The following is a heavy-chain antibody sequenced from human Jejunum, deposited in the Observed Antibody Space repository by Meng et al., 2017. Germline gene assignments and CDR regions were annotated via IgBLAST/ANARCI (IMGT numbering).Heavy chain of an antibody. CDR3: ARDSEGGITEQQLQH. Sequence: ASVKVSCKASGYSFTGYYIHLVRQAPGQGLEWMGRINCNTGGTNNAQKFQGRVTMTRDTSISTAYMELNRLTSDDTAVYYCARDSEGGITEQQLQHWGQGTLVTVSS. CDR1: GYSFTGYY. CDR2: INCNTGGT. V-gene: IGHV1-2*06. D-gene: IGHD3-10*01. J-gene: IGHJ1*01.